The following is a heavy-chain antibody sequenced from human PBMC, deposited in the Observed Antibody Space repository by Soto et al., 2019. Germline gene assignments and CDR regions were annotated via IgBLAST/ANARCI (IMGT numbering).Heavy chain of an antibody. CDR1: GFTFDDYT. CDR2: ISWDGDRT. J-gene: IGHJ4*01. Sequence: GGSLRLSCVASGFTFDDYTMHWVRQAPGKGLEWVSLISWDGDRTYYADSVKGRFTISRDSSEKSLFLQMDSLRIEDTAMYYCAKDISQYYSRNSGYLPDYWGPGTQVTVSS. D-gene: IGHD3-22*01. CDR3: AKDISQYYSRNSGYLPDY. V-gene: IGHV3-43*01.